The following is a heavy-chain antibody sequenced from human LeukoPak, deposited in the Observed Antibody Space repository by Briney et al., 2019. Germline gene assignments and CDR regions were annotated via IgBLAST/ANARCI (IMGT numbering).Heavy chain of an antibody. D-gene: IGHD1-26*01. CDR2: ISYDGNNK. CDR3: ARDSGGSYAPHEDY. CDR1: GFTFSSYA. Sequence: GGSLRLSCAASGFTFSSYAMHWVRQAPGKGLEWVAVISYDGNNKYYADSVKGRFTISRDNSKNTLYLQMNSLRAEDTAVYYCARDSGGSYAPHEDYWGQGTLVTVSS. J-gene: IGHJ4*02. V-gene: IGHV3-30*04.